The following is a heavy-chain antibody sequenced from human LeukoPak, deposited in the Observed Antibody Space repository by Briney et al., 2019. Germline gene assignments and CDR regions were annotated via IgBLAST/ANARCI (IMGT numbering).Heavy chain of an antibody. Sequence: SETLSLTCSVSGASVTSYYWTWIRQPPGKGLESIGYMFYSGTTNYNPSLESRVTISMDTSKNQFSLKLTSVTAADTAVYYCARIMPSDYSTTPWGQGTLVTVSS. CDR1: GASVTSYY. D-gene: IGHD4-11*01. CDR3: ARIMPSDYSTTP. J-gene: IGHJ5*02. CDR2: MFYSGTT. V-gene: IGHV4-59*02.